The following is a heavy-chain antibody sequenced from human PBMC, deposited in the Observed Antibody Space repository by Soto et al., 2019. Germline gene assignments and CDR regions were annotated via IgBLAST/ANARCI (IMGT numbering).Heavy chain of an antibody. D-gene: IGHD3-10*01. V-gene: IGHV3-23*01. CDR1: GFTFRTNP. J-gene: IGHJ4*02. Sequence: GGSLRLSCVASGFTFRTNPMSWVRQAPGKGLEWVPGVSDSGAKTYYADSVKGRFTVSRDNSKNTLYLEMKSLGAEDTAVYYCAKDFQFGGSGTGYFDNWGQGTLVTVSS. CDR3: AKDFQFGGSGTGYFDN. CDR2: VSDSGAKT.